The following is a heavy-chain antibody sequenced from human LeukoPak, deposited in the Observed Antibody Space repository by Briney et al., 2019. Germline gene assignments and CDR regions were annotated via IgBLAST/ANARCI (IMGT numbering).Heavy chain of an antibody. V-gene: IGHV4-59*01. J-gene: IGHJ4*02. Sequence: SETLSLTCTVSGGSISSYYWSWIRQSPGKGLECIGYIHYTGSTNYNPSLKSRVTISADTSKNQFSLKLYSVTAADTAVYYCATRKLGNDYWGQGTLVTVSS. CDR3: ATRKLGNDY. D-gene: IGHD7-27*01. CDR2: IHYTGST. CDR1: GGSISSYY.